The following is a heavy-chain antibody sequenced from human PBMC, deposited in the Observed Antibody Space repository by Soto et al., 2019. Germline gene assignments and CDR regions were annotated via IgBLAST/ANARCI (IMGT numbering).Heavy chain of an antibody. CDR3: ARGQLSSIAARRSYYYYGMDV. D-gene: IGHD6-6*01. CDR2: INHSGST. CDR1: GGSFSGYY. J-gene: IGHJ6*04. V-gene: IGHV4-34*01. Sequence: SETLSLTCAVYGGSFSGYYWSWIRQPPGKGLEWIGEINHSGSTNYNPSLKSRVTISVDTSKNQFSLKLSSVTAADTAVYYCARGQLSSIAARRSYYYYGMDVWGKGTTVKVYS.